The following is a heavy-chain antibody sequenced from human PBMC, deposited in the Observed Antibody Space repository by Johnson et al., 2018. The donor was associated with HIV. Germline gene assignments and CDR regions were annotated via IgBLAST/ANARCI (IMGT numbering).Heavy chain of an antibody. CDR1: GFTFSSYW. J-gene: IGHJ3*02. D-gene: IGHD6-19*01. CDR2: IKQGGSEK. CDR3: AKERRQSRAFDI. V-gene: IGHV3-7*01. Sequence: MLLVESGGGVVRPGGSLRLSCAASGFTFSSYWMSWVRQAPGKGLEWVANIKQGGSEKYFVDSLTGRFIISRDNAKNSLYLQMNSLRAEDTAVYYCAKERRQSRAFDIWGQGTMVTVSS.